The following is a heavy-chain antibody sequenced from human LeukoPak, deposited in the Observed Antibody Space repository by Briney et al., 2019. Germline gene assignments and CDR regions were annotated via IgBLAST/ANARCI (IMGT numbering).Heavy chain of an antibody. J-gene: IGHJ4*02. CDR2: ISYDGSNK. V-gene: IGHV3-30*04. D-gene: IGHD3-22*01. CDR1: GFTFSSCA. CDR3: ARGGARVTMIVVALSDY. Sequence: PGGSLRLSCAASGFTFSSCAMNWVRQAPGKGLEWVAVISYDGSNKYYADSVKGRFTISRDNSKNTLYLQMNSLRAEDTAVYYCARGGARVTMIVVALSDYWGQGTLVTVSS.